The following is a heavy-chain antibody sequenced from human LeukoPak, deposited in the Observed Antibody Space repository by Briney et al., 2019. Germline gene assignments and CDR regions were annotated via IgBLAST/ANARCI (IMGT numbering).Heavy chain of an antibody. CDR3: ASGGPYYYDSSGYPPPFDY. V-gene: IGHV3-53*01. J-gene: IGHJ4*02. D-gene: IGHD3-22*01. CDR2: IYSGGST. CDR1: GFTFSSNY. Sequence: QPGGSLRLSCAASGFTFSSNYMSWVRQAPGKGLEWVSVIYSGGSTYYADSVKGRFTISRDNSKNTLYLQMNSLRAEDTAVYYCASGGPYYYDSSGYPPPFDYWGQGTLVTVSS.